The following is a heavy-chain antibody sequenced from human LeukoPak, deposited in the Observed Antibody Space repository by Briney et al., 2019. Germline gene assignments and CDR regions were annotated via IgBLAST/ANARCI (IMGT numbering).Heavy chain of an antibody. V-gene: IGHV4-4*09. D-gene: IGHD2-8*01. CDR1: GVSFSSFQ. CDR3: ATSYDAKAAPFDL. Sequence: SETLSLTCTDSGVSFSSFQWSWIRQSPVKGLEWIGNIHMTGRTDYNPSLKSRVTISVDTSKSQFSLLVTSVSAADTAIYFCATSYDAKAAPFDLLGQGILVTVSS. CDR2: IHMTGRT. J-gene: IGHJ4*02.